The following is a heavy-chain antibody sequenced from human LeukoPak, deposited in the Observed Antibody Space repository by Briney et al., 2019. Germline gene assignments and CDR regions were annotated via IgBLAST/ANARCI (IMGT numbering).Heavy chain of an antibody. Sequence: ASVKVSCKVSGYTLTELSMHWVRQAPGKGLEWMGGFDPEDGETTYAQKFQGRVTMTEDTSTDTAYMELSSLRSEDTAVYYCARGLHYDYVWGSYRYPFDYWGQGTLVTVSS. V-gene: IGHV1-24*01. D-gene: IGHD3-16*02. J-gene: IGHJ4*02. CDR2: FDPEDGET. CDR1: GYTLTELS. CDR3: ARGLHYDYVWGSYRYPFDY.